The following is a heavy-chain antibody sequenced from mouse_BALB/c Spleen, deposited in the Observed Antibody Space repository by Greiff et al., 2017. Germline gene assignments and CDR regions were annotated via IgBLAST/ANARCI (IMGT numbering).Heavy chain of an antibody. CDR2: IWAGGST. CDR3: ARGDYDPNYYAMDY. D-gene: IGHD2-4*01. Sequence: QVQLQQSGPGLVAPSQSLSITCTVSGFSLTSYGVHWVRQPPGKGLEWLGVIWAGGSTNYNSALMSRLSISKDNSKSQVFLKMNSLQTDDTAMYYCARGDYDPNYYAMDYWGQGTSVTVSS. CDR1: GFSLTSYG. V-gene: IGHV2-9*02. J-gene: IGHJ4*01.